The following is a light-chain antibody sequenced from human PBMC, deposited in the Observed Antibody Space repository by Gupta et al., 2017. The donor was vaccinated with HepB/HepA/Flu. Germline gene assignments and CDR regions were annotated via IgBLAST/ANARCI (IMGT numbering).Light chain of an antibody. CDR3: QVWDIIHDHPI. CDR1: NIATTV. CDR2: DDS. V-gene: IGLV3-21*03. Sequence: YVLTQPPSVSVAPGKTATITCGGDNIATTVVHWYQHKLGQAPLLVVLDDSDRPSGIPERFSGSNSANTATLTISGVEAGDEADYYCQVWDIIHDHPIFGGGTKLTVL. J-gene: IGLJ2*01.